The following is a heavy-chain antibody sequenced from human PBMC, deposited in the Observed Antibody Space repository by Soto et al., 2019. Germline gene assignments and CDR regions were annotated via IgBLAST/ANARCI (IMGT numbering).Heavy chain of an antibody. CDR3: ARENHSGYPYTDKLFLDY. J-gene: IGHJ4*02. D-gene: IGHD5-12*01. Sequence: SETLSLTCTVSGGSISSGGYYWSWIRQHPGKGLEWIGYIYYSGSTYYNPSLKSRVTISVDTSKNQFSLKLSSVTAADTAVYYCARENHSGYPYTDKLFLDYWGQGTLVTVSS. CDR1: GGSISSGGYY. V-gene: IGHV4-31*03. CDR2: IYYSGST.